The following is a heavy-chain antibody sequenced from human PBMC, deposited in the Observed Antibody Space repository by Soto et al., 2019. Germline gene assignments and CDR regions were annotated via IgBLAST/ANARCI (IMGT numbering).Heavy chain of an antibody. Sequence: RGSLRLSCAASGFTVSSYGMHWVRQAPGKGLEWVAVISYDGSNKYYADSVKGRFTISRDNSKNTLYLQMNSLRAEDTAVYYCAKDKEALPYYFDYWGQGTLVTVSS. CDR2: ISYDGSNK. V-gene: IGHV3-30*18. J-gene: IGHJ4*02. CDR3: AKDKEALPYYFDY. CDR1: GFTVSSYG.